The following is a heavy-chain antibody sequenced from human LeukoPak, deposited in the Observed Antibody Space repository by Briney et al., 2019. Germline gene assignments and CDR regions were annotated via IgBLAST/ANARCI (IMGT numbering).Heavy chain of an antibody. V-gene: IGHV1-18*01. D-gene: IGHD3-22*01. CDR2: INTYNGNT. Sequence: ASVKVSCKASGYTFTNYGISWVRQAPGQGLEWMGWINTYNGNTNYAQKFQGRVTMTTDTSTSTAYMELRSLRSDDTAVYYCARVVLDHYYDSSGYLGTLDYWGQGALVTVSS. CDR3: ARVVLDHYYDSSGYLGTLDY. CDR1: GYTFTNYG. J-gene: IGHJ4*02.